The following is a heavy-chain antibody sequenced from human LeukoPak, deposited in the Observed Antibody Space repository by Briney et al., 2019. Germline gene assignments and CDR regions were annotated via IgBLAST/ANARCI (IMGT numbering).Heavy chain of an antibody. CDR1: GYALTVYN. D-gene: IGHD2-2*01. Sequence: VASVNPSSAASGYALTVYNMHWVPHTPGQGLEWMGWINPNSGGTNYAQKFQGRVTMTRDTSISTAYMEMSRLRSDDTAVYYCARVLRQYQLLNWFDPWGQGTLVTVSS. CDR3: ARVLRQYQLLNWFDP. J-gene: IGHJ5*02. V-gene: IGHV1-2*02. CDR2: INPNSGGT.